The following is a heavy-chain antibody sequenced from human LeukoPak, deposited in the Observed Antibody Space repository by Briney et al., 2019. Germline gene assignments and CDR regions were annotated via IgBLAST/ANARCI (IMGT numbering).Heavy chain of an antibody. CDR3: AKIRAPYDYFPYWYFDL. CDR1: GASISTNNYY. Sequence: SETLSPTCSVSGASISTNNYYWGWIRQPPGKGLEWIGSIYSGGYTYYNPSLKSRLTISVDTSKNQFSLKLSSVTAADTAVYSCAKIRAPYDYFPYWYFDLWGRGTLVTVSS. J-gene: IGHJ2*01. CDR2: IYSGGYT. D-gene: IGHD3-16*01. V-gene: IGHV4-39*01.